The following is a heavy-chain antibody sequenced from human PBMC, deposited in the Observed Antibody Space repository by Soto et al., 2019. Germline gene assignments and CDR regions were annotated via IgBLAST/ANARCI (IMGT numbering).Heavy chain of an antibody. J-gene: IGHJ4*02. V-gene: IGHV3-15*01. CDR1: GFTFNAAW. D-gene: IGHD6-13*01. CDR2: IKSKTDGGTT. Sequence: LRLSCAASGFTFNAAWMSWVRQAPGKGLEWVGRIKSKTDGGTTDFAAPVKGRFTISRDDSKNTVYLQMNSLKIEDTAVYYCTTGLAAAGTNYWGQGTLVTVSS. CDR3: TTGLAAAGTNY.